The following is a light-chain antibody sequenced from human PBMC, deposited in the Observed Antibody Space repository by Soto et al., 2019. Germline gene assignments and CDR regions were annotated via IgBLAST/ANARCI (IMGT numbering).Light chain of an antibody. Sequence: DIVMTQSPDSLAVSLGERVTINCKSSQSVLYSANNKNYLAWYQQKPGQPPKLLIYWASTRESGVPDRFSGSGSGTDFTLTISSLQAEDVAVYYCQQYYSTPTVGGGTKVEIK. V-gene: IGKV4-1*01. CDR3: QQYYSTPT. CDR1: QSVLYSANNKNY. CDR2: WAS. J-gene: IGKJ4*01.